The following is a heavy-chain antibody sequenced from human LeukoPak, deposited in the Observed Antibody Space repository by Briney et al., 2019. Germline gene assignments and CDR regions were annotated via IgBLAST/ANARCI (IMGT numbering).Heavy chain of an antibody. Sequence: PGGSLRLSCAASGFTFSSYGMHWVRQAPGKGLEWVAVIWYDGSNKYYADSVKGRFTISRDNSKNTLYLQMNSLRAEDTAVYYCAGEGYDSSGPVSAFDIWGQGTMVTVSS. V-gene: IGHV3-33*01. J-gene: IGHJ3*02. CDR2: IWYDGSNK. CDR1: GFTFSSYG. CDR3: AGEGYDSSGPVSAFDI. D-gene: IGHD3-22*01.